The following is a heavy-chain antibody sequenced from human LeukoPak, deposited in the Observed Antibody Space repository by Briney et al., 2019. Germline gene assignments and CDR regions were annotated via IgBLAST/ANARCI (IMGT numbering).Heavy chain of an antibody. CDR1: GGTFSSYA. Sequence: GASVKVSCKASGGTFSSYAISWVRQAPGQGLEWMGGIIPIFGTANYAQKFQGRVTIAADESTSTAYMELRSLRSEDTAVYYCARVTMVRGVMSWFDPWGQGTLVTVSS. V-gene: IGHV1-69*13. CDR3: ARVTMVRGVMSWFDP. J-gene: IGHJ5*02. CDR2: IIPIFGTA. D-gene: IGHD3-10*01.